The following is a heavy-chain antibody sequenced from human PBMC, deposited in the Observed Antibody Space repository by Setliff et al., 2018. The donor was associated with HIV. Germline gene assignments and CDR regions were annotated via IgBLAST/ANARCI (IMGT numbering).Heavy chain of an antibody. CDR1: GGSISSGSYY. V-gene: IGHV4-61*02. CDR3: VRERRRSPLSYGLDV. J-gene: IGHJ6*02. CDR2: MYTNGNT. Sequence: SETLSLTCTVSGGSISSGSYYWSWIRQPAGKGLEWIGRMYTNGNTNYNPSLKNQVTIAVDTSKNQFSLKLTSVTAADTAVYYCVRERRRSPLSYGLDVWGQGTTVTVSS.